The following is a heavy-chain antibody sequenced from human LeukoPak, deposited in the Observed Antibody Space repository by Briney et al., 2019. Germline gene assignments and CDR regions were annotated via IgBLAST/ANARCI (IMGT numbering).Heavy chain of an antibody. CDR3: ARVSDYVWGSYRPRDFDY. CDR2: MKHDGSLK. CDR1: GFSFSTYW. D-gene: IGHD3-16*02. V-gene: IGHV3-7*03. Sequence: GGSLRLSCAASGFSFSTYWMSWVRQAPGKGLEWVANMKHDGSLKYYVDSVKGRFTISRDNAKNSLYLQMNSLRAEDTALYYCARVSDYVWGSYRPRDFDYWGQGTLVTVSS. J-gene: IGHJ4*02.